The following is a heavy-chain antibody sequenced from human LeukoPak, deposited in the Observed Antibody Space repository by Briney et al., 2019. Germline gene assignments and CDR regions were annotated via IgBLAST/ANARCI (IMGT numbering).Heavy chain of an antibody. CDR1: GFTYSSYG. D-gene: IGHD1-26*01. Sequence: GGSLRLSCAASGFTYSSYGMHWVRQAPGKGLEWVAVISYDGSNKYYADSVKGRFTISRDNSKNTLYLQMNSLRAEDTAVYYCAKDRPGAAIDYWGQGTLVTVSS. J-gene: IGHJ4*02. V-gene: IGHV3-30*18. CDR2: ISYDGSNK. CDR3: AKDRPGAAIDY.